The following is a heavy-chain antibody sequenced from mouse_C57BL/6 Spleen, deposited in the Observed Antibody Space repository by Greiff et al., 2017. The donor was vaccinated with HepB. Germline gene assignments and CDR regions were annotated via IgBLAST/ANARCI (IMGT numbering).Heavy chain of an antibody. Sequence: QVQLQQSGAELMKPGASVKLSCKATGYTFTGYWIEWVKQRPGHGLEWIGEILPGSGSTNYNEKFKGKATFTADTSSNTAYMQLSSLTTEDSAIYYCARRGLSTMSTTTYWYFDVGGTGTTVTVSS. CDR2: ILPGSGST. CDR3: ARRGLSTMSTTTYWYFDV. CDR1: GYTFTGYW. D-gene: IGHD2-4*01. V-gene: IGHV1-9*01. J-gene: IGHJ1*03.